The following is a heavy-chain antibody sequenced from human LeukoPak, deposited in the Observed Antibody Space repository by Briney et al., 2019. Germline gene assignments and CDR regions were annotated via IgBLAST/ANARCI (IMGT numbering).Heavy chain of an antibody. CDR2: IYYSGST. Sequence: PSETLSLTCTVSGGSISSSSYYWGWIRQPPGTGLEWIGSIYYSGSTYYNPSLKSRVTISVDTSKNQFSLKLSPVTAADTAVYYCAITGPEDYWGQGTLVTVSS. D-gene: IGHD1-14*01. J-gene: IGHJ4*02. V-gene: IGHV4-39*01. CDR3: AITGPEDY. CDR1: GGSISSSSYY.